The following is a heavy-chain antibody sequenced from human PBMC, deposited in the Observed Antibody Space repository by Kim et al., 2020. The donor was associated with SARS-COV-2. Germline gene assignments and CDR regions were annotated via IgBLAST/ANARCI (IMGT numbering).Heavy chain of an antibody. CDR3: ARDEGPGPYYYDSSGYYYAFDI. D-gene: IGHD3-22*01. CDR2: IYTSGST. Sequence: SETLSLTCTVSGGSISSYYWSWIRQPAGKGLEWIGRIYTSGSTNYNPSLKSRVTMSVDTSKNQFSLKLSSVTAADTAVYYCARDEGPGPYYYDSSGYYYAFDIWGQGTMVTVSS. J-gene: IGHJ3*02. V-gene: IGHV4-4*07. CDR1: GGSISSYY.